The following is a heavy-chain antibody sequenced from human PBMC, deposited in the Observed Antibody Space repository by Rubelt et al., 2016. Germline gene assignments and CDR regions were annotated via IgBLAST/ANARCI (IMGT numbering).Heavy chain of an antibody. CDR1: GGSFSNYY. V-gene: IGHV4-34*01. CDR2: INKSGNT. D-gene: IGHD2-15*01. CDR3: ATRYCGGGSCYFYPEYHLDY. Sequence: QVQLQQWGAGLFRPSQTLSLTCGVYGGSFSNYYWTWIRQPPGKGLEWIGDINKSGNTDYNPSLMGGVTISVDTSKNQFSLKLVSVTAADTAVYYCATRYCGGGSCYFYPEYHLDYWGQGTLVTVSS. J-gene: IGHJ4*02.